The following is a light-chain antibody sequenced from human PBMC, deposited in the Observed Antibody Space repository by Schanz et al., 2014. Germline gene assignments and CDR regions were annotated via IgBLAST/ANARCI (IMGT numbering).Light chain of an antibody. J-gene: IGLJ1*01. V-gene: IGLV2-8*01. CDR3: SSYGASHNYV. CDR2: EVS. Sequence: QSALTQPPSASGSPGQSVTISCTGTSSDVGNYNFVSWYQHHPGKAPKLMIYEVSKRPSGVPDRFSGSKSGNTASLTVSGLQAEDEADYYCSSYGASHNYVFGTGTKVTVL. CDR1: SSDVGNYNF.